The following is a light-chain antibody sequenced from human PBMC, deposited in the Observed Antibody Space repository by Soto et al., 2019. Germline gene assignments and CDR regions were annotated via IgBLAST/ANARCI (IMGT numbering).Light chain of an antibody. CDR1: QSVSSN. CDR3: QHFGDSPRT. J-gene: IGKJ1*01. V-gene: IGKV3-15*01. Sequence: EIVMTQSPATLSVSPGERATLSCRASQSVSSNLAWYQQKPGQAPRLLIYGASTRATGIPARFSGSGSGTEFTLTISSLQSEDFAVFYCQHFGDSPRTFGQGTNMEFK. CDR2: GAS.